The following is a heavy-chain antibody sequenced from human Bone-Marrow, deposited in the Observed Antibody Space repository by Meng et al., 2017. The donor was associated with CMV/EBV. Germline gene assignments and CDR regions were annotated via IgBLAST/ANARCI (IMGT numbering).Heavy chain of an antibody. J-gene: IGHJ6*02. CDR1: GFTFGDYA. CDR2: ISYDGSNK. Sequence: GESLKISCTASGFTFGDYAMSWVRQAPGKGLEWVAVISYDGSNKYYADSVKGRFTISRDNSKNTLYLQMNSLRAEDTAVYYCARDPEQQLDYYYYYGMDVWGQGTTVTVSS. CDR3: ARDPEQQLDYYYYYGMDV. V-gene: IGHV3-30*04. D-gene: IGHD6-13*01.